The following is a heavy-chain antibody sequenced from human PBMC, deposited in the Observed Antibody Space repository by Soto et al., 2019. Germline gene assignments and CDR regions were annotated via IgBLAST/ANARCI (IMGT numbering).Heavy chain of an antibody. CDR1: GGSISSGDYY. D-gene: IGHD1-26*01. CDR3: ARLSGSYAPPSSY. CDR2: IYYSGST. V-gene: IGHV4-30-4*01. Sequence: SETLSLTCTVSGGSISSGDYYWSWIRQPPGKGLEWIGYIYYSGSTYYNPSLKSRVTISVDTSKNQFSLKLSSVTAADTAVYYCARLSGSYAPPSSYWGQGTLVTVSS. J-gene: IGHJ4*02.